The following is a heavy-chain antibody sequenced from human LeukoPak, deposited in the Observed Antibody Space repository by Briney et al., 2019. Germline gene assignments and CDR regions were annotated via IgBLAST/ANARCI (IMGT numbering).Heavy chain of an antibody. Sequence: GGSLRLSCAASGFTFDDYAMHWVRQAPGKGLEWVSGISWNSGSIGYADSVKGRFTISRDNAKNSLYLQMNSLRAEDTAVYYCAKDHSYDFWSGYSNDAFDIWGQGTMVTVSS. V-gene: IGHV3-9*01. CDR3: AKDHSYDFWSGYSNDAFDI. CDR2: ISWNSGSI. J-gene: IGHJ3*02. D-gene: IGHD3-3*01. CDR1: GFTFDDYA.